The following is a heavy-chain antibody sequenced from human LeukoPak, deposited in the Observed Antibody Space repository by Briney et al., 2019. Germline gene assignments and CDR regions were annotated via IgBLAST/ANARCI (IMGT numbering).Heavy chain of an antibody. CDR1: GGSFSGCY. J-gene: IGHJ4*02. V-gene: IGHV4-34*01. D-gene: IGHD3-3*01. CDR3: ARGPYYDFWSGYYTDGFDY. Sequence: PSETLSLTCAVYGGSFSGCYWSWIRQPPGKGLEWIGEINHSGSTNYNPSLKSRVTISVDTSKNQFSLKLSSVTAADTAVYYCARGPYYDFWSGYYTDGFDYWGQGTLVTVSS. CDR2: INHSGST.